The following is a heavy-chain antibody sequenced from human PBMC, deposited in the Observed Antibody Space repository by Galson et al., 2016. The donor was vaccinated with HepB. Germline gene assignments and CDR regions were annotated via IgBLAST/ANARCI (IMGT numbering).Heavy chain of an antibody. V-gene: IGHV3-23*01. J-gene: IGHJ4*02. D-gene: IGHD1-1*01. Sequence: LRLSCAASGVVFSNFGLSWVRQAPGKGLEWVASISTRRTTYYSDSVQGRFTISRDNSNNTLYLQLNGMRAEDTAVYYCAKERLVRRIFDHWGKGTLLTVSS. CDR1: GVVFSNFG. CDR2: ISTRRTT. CDR3: AKERLVRRIFDH.